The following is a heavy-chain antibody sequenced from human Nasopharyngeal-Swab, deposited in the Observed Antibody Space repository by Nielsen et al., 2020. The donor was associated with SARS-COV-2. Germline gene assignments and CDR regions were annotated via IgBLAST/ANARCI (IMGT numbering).Heavy chain of an antibody. V-gene: IGHV3-69-1*01. CDR3: AREGRDGAVSS. J-gene: IGHJ5*02. CDR2: IRGSNDI. D-gene: IGHD5-24*01. CDR1: GFIFSDYS. Sequence: GGSLRLSCAASGFIFSDYSMNWVRQAPGKGLEWISYIRGSNDIYYADSVKGRFTISRDHAKNSLYLQMSSLRVEDTAVYYCAREGRDGAVSSWGQGTLVTVSS.